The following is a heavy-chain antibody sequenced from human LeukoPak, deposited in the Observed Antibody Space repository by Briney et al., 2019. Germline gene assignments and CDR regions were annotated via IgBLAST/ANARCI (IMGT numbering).Heavy chain of an antibody. CDR3: ARDRATMVRGARHWFDP. CDR2: IKPNSGGT. D-gene: IGHD3-10*01. Sequence: ASVKVSCKASGYTFTGYYMHWVRQAPGQGLEWMGWIKPNSGGTNYAQKFQGRVTMTRDTSISTAYMELSRLRSDDTAVYYCARDRATMVRGARHWFDPWGQGTLVTVSS. J-gene: IGHJ5*02. V-gene: IGHV1-2*02. CDR1: GYTFTGYY.